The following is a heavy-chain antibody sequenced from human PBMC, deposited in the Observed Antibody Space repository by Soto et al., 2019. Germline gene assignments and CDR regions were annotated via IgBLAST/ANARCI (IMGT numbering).Heavy chain of an antibody. D-gene: IGHD3-3*01. CDR1: GYTFTTYD. V-gene: IGHV1-8*01. CDR2: MDPNSGST. J-gene: IGHJ6*02. Sequence: GASVKVSCKASGYTFTTYDINWVRQAPGQGLEWLGWMDPNSGSTGYAQNFQGRITMTRNISRNTAHMELSSLQSEDTAVHYCARERKFDFWRKGLDVWGQGTTVTVSS. CDR3: ARERKFDFWRKGLDV.